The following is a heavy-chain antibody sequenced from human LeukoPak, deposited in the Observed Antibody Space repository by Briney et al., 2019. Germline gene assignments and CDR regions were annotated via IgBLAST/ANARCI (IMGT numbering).Heavy chain of an antibody. J-gene: IGHJ6*03. CDR3: ARSGGREGFLAYYYYYYMDV. CDR2: ISAYNGNT. D-gene: IGHD3-3*01. CDR1: GYTFTSYG. Sequence: GASVKVSCKASGYTFTSYGISWVRQAPGQGLEWMGWISAYNGNTNYAQKLQGRVTMTTDTSTSTAYMELSSLRSEDTAVYYCARSGGREGFLAYYYYYYMDVWGKGTTVTVSS. V-gene: IGHV1-18*01.